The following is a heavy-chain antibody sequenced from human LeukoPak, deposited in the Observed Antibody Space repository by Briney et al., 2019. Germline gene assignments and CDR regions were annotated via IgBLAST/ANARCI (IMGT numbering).Heavy chain of an antibody. CDR3: AREGVSWALNDAFDI. D-gene: IGHD3-10*01. CDR2: FYYSGST. CDR1: GGSISRGGYS. J-gene: IGHJ3*02. V-gene: IGHV4-30-4*07. Sequence: SETLSLTCAVSGGSISRGGYSWGWIRQPPGKGLEWIGYFYYSGSTYYNPSLKSRVTISLDTSKNQFSLQLNSVTPEDTAVYYCAREGVSWALNDAFDIWGQGTMVTVSS.